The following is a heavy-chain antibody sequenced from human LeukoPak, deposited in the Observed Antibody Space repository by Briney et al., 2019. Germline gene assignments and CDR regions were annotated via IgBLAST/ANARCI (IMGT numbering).Heavy chain of an antibody. J-gene: IGHJ4*02. Sequence: GGSLRLSCAASGFTFSSYAMSWVRQAPGKGLEWVSTISVGGDITHYADSVKGRFTISRDNSKNTLYLQMNSLSAEDTAVYFCARDHIYFDYWGQGTLVTVSS. V-gene: IGHV3-23*01. CDR2: ISVGGDIT. D-gene: IGHD2-21*01. CDR1: GFTFSSYA. CDR3: ARDHIYFDY.